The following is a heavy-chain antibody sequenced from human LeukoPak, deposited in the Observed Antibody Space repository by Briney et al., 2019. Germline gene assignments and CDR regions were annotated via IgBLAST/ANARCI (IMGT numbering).Heavy chain of an antibody. J-gene: IGHJ1*01. V-gene: IGHV3-49*04. CDR3: TTHKTAAAGSRYFQH. D-gene: IGHD6-13*01. CDR2: IRSKAYGGTT. CDR1: GFTFGDYA. Sequence: GGSLRLSCTASGFTFGDYAMSWVRQAPGKGLEWVGFIRSKAYGGTTEYAASVKGRFTISRDDSKSIAYLQMNSLKTEDTAVYYCTTHKTAAAGSRYFQHWGQGTLVTVSS.